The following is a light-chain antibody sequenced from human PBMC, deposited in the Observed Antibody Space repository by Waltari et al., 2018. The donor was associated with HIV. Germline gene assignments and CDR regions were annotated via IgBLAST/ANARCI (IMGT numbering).Light chain of an antibody. J-gene: IGLJ1*01. Sequence: QTVLTQPPSASGTPGQRVTISCSGGSSNIGSNYVFWYQLLPGPAPKLLVYRNDQRPSGVPDRLSGSKSGTSASLAISGLRSEDEADYYCAAWDDSPSGYVFGTGTKVTVL. V-gene: IGLV1-47*01. CDR1: SSNIGSNY. CDR3: AAWDDSPSGYV. CDR2: RND.